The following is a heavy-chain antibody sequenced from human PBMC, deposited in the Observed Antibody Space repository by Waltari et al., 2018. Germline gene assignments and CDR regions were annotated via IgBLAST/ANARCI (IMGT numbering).Heavy chain of an antibody. Sequence: QVQLQQWGAGLLKPSETLSLTCAVYGGSFSGYYWSWIRPPPGKGLEWIGEINHSGSTNYNPSLKSRVTISVDTSKNQFSLKLSSVTAADTAVYYCARGVVVVPAAFYYYYGMDVWGQGTTVTVSS. J-gene: IGHJ6*02. CDR1: GGSFSGYY. CDR2: INHSGST. D-gene: IGHD2-2*01. V-gene: IGHV4-34*01. CDR3: ARGVVVVPAAFYYYYGMDV.